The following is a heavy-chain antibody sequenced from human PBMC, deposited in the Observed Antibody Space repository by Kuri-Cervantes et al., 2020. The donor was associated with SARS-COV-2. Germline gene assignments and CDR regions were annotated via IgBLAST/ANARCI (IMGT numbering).Heavy chain of an antibody. CDR1: GGSISSYY. CDR2: INHGGST. V-gene: IGHV4-34*01. J-gene: IGHJ4*02. CDR3: ARGRIRPFDY. Sequence: SETLPLTCTVSGGSISSYYWSWIRQPPGKGLEWIGEINHGGSTNYNPSLKSRVTISVDTSKNQFSLKLSSVTAADTAVYYCARGRIRPFDYWGQGTLVTVSS.